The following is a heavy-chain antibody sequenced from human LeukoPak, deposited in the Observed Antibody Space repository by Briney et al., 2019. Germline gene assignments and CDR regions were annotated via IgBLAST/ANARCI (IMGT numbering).Heavy chain of an antibody. CDR1: GSTFSSYG. CDR2: IWYDGSNK. CDR3: ARAVYGVQACFDF. J-gene: IGHJ4*02. D-gene: IGHD4-17*01. Sequence: PGGSLRLSCAASGSTFSSYGMHWVRQAPGKGLEWVAIIWYDGSNKYYTDSVKGRFTISRDNSKNTLYLQMNSLRVEDTAVYYCARAVYGVQACFDFWGQGTLVTVSS. V-gene: IGHV3-33*01.